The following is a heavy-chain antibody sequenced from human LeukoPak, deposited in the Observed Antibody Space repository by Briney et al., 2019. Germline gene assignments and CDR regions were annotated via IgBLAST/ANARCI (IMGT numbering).Heavy chain of an antibody. CDR2: IHYSGST. Sequence: SETLSLTCTVSGGSISSSSYYWGWIRQPPGTGLEWIGSIHYSGSTYYNPSLKSRVTISVDTSKNQFSLKLSSVTAADTAVHDCAKHGVEATPDYYYMDVWGKGTTVTVSS. J-gene: IGHJ6*03. D-gene: IGHD1-26*01. CDR3: AKHGVEATPDYYYMDV. CDR1: GGSISSSSYY. V-gene: IGHV4-39*01.